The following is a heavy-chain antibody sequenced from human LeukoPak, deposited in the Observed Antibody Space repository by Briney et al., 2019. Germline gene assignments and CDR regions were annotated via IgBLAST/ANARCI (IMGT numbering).Heavy chain of an antibody. CDR1: GYTFTSYY. Sequence: GASVKVSCKASGYTFTSYYMHWVRQAPGQGLEWMGIINPSGGSTSYAQKFQGRVTMTRDTSTSTVYMELSSLRSEDTAVYYCARVSYYDSSGYYDFDYWGQGTLVTVSS. CDR2: INPSGGST. V-gene: IGHV1-46*01. CDR3: ARVSYYDSSGYYDFDY. D-gene: IGHD3-22*01. J-gene: IGHJ4*02.